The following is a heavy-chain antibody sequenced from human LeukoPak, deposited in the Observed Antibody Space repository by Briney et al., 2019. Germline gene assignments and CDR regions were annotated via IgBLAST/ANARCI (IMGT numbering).Heavy chain of an antibody. CDR1: GGSISSYY. Sequence: PSETLSLTCTVSGGSISSYYWSWIRQPPGKGLEWIGYIYYSGSTNYNPSLKSRVTISVDTSKNQFSLKLSSVTAADTAVYYCARGRGSLAYWGQGTLVTVSS. V-gene: IGHV4-59*01. CDR2: IYYSGST. CDR3: ARGRGSLAY. J-gene: IGHJ4*02. D-gene: IGHD5-12*01.